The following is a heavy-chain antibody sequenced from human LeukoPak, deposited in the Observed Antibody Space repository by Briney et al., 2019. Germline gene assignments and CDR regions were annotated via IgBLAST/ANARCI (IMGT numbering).Heavy chain of an antibody. CDR3: ATHGYTASHYFLDF. D-gene: IGHD3-16*01. V-gene: IGHV4-4*07. J-gene: IGHJ4*02. Sequence: PSETLSLTRTVSSGSINSYYWGWVRQPAGRGLEWIGRIYTTGKTDYNPSLKSRLTMSVDTSKRQFSLNLRSVTAADTAIYYCATHGYTASHYFLDFWSQGTLVTVSS. CDR1: SGSINSYY. CDR2: IYTTGKT.